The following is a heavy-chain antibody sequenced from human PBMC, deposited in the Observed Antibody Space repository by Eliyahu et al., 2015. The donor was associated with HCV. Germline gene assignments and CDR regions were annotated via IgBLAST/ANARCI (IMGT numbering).Heavy chain of an antibody. J-gene: IGHJ6*02. CDR1: GXXFSSYA. Sequence: QVQLVQSGAEVKKPGSSVKVSCXASGXXFSSYAXXWXPQAPGQGLEWMGGIIXIFGTANYAQKFQGRVTITADESTSTAYMELSSLRSEDTAVYYCARDLPMLLYPTIFGVGTDGMDVWGQGTTVTVSS. V-gene: IGHV1-69*01. CDR2: IIXIFGTA. CDR3: ARDLPMLLYPTIFGVGTDGMDV. D-gene: IGHD3-3*01.